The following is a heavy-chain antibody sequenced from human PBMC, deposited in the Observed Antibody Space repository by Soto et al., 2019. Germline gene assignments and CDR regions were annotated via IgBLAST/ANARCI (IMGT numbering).Heavy chain of an antibody. J-gene: IGHJ5*02. CDR3: ARGVRYSSRWYWFDP. D-gene: IGHD6-13*01. V-gene: IGHV4-34*01. CDR2: INHSGST. CDR1: GGSFSGYY. Sequence: SETLSLTCAVYGGSFSGYYWSWIRQPPGKGLEWIGEINHSGSTNYNPSLKSRVTISVDTSKNQFSLKLSSVTAADTAVYYCARGVRYSSRWYWFDPWGQGTLVTVSS.